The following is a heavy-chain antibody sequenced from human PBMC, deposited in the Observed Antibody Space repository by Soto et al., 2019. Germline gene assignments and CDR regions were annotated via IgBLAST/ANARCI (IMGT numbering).Heavy chain of an antibody. J-gene: IGHJ4*02. D-gene: IGHD7-27*01. V-gene: IGHV4-59*11. CDR2: IYYTGST. CDR3: ARANWYSEY. Sequence: QVHLQEWGPGLVKPSETLSLTCTVSGGSINNHYWSWIRQPPGRGLEWIGYIYYTGSTNYNPSLKSRVTMSVDTSKNQFSLNLTSLTAADTAIYYCARANWYSEYWGQGTLVTVSS. CDR1: GGSINNHY.